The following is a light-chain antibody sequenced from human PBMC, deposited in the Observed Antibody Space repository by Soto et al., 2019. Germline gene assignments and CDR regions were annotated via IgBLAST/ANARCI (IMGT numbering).Light chain of an antibody. CDR1: QSVTSNS. J-gene: IGKJ1*01. Sequence: EIVLTQSPGTLSLSPGERATLSCRASQSVTSNSLARYQQKVGQAPRLLIHGASSRATGTPDRFSGSGSGTDFTLTISRLEPEDFAVYYCQQYGSSGTFGQGTKVDIK. V-gene: IGKV3-20*01. CDR2: GAS. CDR3: QQYGSSGT.